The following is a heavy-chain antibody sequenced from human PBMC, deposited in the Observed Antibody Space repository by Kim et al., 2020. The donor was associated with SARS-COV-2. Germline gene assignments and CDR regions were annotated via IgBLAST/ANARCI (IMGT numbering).Heavy chain of an antibody. Sequence: FQDRVTISRDTSASTAYMEVSSLRSEDTAVYYCARVRVIRDYSNYGMDVWGQGTTVTVSS. J-gene: IGHJ6*02. D-gene: IGHD4-4*01. V-gene: IGHV1-3*01. CDR3: ARVRVIRDYSNYGMDV.